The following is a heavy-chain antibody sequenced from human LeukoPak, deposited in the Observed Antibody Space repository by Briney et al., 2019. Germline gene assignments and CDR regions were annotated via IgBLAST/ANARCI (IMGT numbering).Heavy chain of an antibody. V-gene: IGHV4-59*08. D-gene: IGHD6-6*01. Sequence: SETLSLTCTVSGGTISSYYWNWIRQPPGKGLEWIGYIHYSGSTKYNPSLKSRVTISVDTSKNQFSLKLSSVTAADTAVYYCARRPDGTSHFDYWGQGTLVTVSS. CDR1: GGTISSYY. J-gene: IGHJ4*02. CDR3: ARRPDGTSHFDY. CDR2: IHYSGST.